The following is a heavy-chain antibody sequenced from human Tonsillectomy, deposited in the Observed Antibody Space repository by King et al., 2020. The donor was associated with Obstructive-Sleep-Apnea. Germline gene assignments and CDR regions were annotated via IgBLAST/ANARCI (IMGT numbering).Heavy chain of an antibody. Sequence: VQLVESGGGLVQPGGSLKLSCAASGFIISGSAMHWVRQASGKGLEWIGRIRSKDNNYATAYAASVKCRFTVSRDDSKNTAYLQMNSLKTEDTAVYYCTRPGGDASYYYGMDVWGQGATVTVSS. D-gene: IGHD2-21*02. CDR3: TRPGGDASYYYGMDV. CDR1: GFIISGSA. CDR2: IRSKDNNYAT. J-gene: IGHJ6*02. V-gene: IGHV3-73*02.